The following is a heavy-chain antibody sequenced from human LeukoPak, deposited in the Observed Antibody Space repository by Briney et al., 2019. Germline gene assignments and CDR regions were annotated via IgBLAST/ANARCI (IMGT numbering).Heavy chain of an antibody. J-gene: IGHJ4*02. V-gene: IGHV1-69*13. CDR3: ARSGSRYCSSTSCYRGDY. CDR1: GGTFSSYA. Sequence: SVKVSCKASGGTFSSYAISWVRQAPGQGLEWMGGIIPIFGTANYAQKFQGRVTITADESTSTAYMELSSLRSEDTAVYYCARSGSRYCSSTSCYRGDYWGQGTLITVSS. CDR2: IIPIFGTA. D-gene: IGHD2-2*01.